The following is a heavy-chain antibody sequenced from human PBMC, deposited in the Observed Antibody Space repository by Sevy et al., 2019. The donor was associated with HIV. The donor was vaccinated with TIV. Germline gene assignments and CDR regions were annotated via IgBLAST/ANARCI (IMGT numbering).Heavy chain of an antibody. J-gene: IGHJ6*02. D-gene: IGHD3-22*01. V-gene: IGHV3-21*01. CDR3: ARDLRLDATFYYDSSDYHSYYNGMDV. Sequence: GGSLRLSCAASGFTFSSYSMNWVRQAPGKGLEWVSSISSSSSYTYYADSVKGRFIISRDNAKKSLYLQMSSLRAEDTAVYYCARDLRLDATFYYDSSDYHSYYNGMDVWGQGTTVTVSS. CDR1: GFTFSSYS. CDR2: ISSSSSYT.